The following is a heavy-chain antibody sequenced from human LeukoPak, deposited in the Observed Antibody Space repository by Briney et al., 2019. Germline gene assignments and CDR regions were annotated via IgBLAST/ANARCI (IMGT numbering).Heavy chain of an antibody. D-gene: IGHD2-15*01. CDR3: ARGCSGVACYPVPDY. CDR1: GYYFASYW. J-gene: IGHJ4*02. V-gene: IGHV5-51*01. CDR2: IYPADSDT. Sequence: AGESLKISCKASGYYFASYWIAWVRQLPGKGLEWMGIIYPADSDTRYSPSFQGQVTISADKSISTAYVQWSSLKASDTAMYYCARGCSGVACYPVPDYWGQGTLDTVSS.